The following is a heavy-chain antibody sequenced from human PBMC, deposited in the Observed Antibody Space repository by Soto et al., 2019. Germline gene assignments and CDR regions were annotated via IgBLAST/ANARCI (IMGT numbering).Heavy chain of an antibody. Sequence: PSETLSLTFTVSGGSISSSSYYWGWIRQPPGKGLEWIGSIYYSGSTYYNPSLKSRVTISVDTSKNQFSLKLSSVTAADTAVYYCARGYSYGYWFDPWGQGTLVTVS. CDR1: GGSISSSSYY. D-gene: IGHD5-18*01. CDR3: ARGYSYGYWFDP. CDR2: IYYSGST. V-gene: IGHV4-39*01. J-gene: IGHJ5*02.